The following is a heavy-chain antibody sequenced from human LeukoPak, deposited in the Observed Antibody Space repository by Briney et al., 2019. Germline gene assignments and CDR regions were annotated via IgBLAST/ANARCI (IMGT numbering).Heavy chain of an antibody. CDR3: ARGFGYCSGGSCSMAWFDP. CDR2: IYHSGST. Sequence: TSETLSLTCTVSGGSISSGGYYWSWIRQPPGKGLEWIGYIYHSGSTYYNPSLKSRVTISVDTSKNQFSLNLSSVTAADTAVYYCARGFGYCSGGSCSMAWFDPWGQGTLVTVSS. J-gene: IGHJ5*02. CDR1: GGSISSGGYY. D-gene: IGHD2-15*01. V-gene: IGHV4-30-2*01.